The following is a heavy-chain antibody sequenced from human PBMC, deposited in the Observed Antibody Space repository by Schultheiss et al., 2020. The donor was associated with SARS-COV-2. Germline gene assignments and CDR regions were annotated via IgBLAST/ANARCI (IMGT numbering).Heavy chain of an antibody. CDR2: ISAYNGNT. V-gene: IGHV1-18*01. CDR1: GYTFTSYG. CDR3: ARDLADFWSGYRALDP. Sequence: ASVKVSCKASGYTFTSYGISWVRQAPGQGLEWMGWISAYNGNTNYAQKLQGRVTMTTDTSTSTAYMELRSLRSDDTAVYYCARDLADFWSGYRALDPWGQGTLVTVSS. J-gene: IGHJ5*02. D-gene: IGHD3-3*01.